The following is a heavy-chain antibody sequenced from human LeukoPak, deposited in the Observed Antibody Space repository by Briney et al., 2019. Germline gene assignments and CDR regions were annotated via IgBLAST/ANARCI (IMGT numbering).Heavy chain of an antibody. V-gene: IGHV1-18*01. CDR2: ISAHNGNT. D-gene: IGHD1-7*01. Sequence: ASVKVSCKASGYTFTSYGISWVRQAPGQGLEWMGWISAHNGNTNYAQKLQGRVTMTTDTSTSTAYMELRSLRSDDTAVYYCASSSDWNYVEYYYYGMDVWGQGTTVTVSS. CDR1: GYTFTSYG. J-gene: IGHJ6*02. CDR3: ASSSDWNYVEYYYYGMDV.